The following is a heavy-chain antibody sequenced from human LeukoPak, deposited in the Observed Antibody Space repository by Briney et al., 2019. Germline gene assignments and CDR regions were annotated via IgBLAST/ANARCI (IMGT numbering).Heavy chain of an antibody. CDR2: IYYSGST. V-gene: IGHV4-59*01. D-gene: IGHD5-24*01. CDR1: GGSISSYY. CDR3: ASLRGGYNYVNY. J-gene: IGHJ4*02. Sequence: PSETLSLTCSVSGGSISSYYWSWIRQPPGKGLEWIGYIYYSGSTNYNPSLKSRVTISVDTSKNQFSPKLSSVTAADTAVYYCASLRGGYNYVNYWGQGTLVTVSS.